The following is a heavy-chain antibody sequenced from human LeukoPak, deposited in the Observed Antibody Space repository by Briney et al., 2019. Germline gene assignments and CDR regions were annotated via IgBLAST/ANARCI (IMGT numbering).Heavy chain of an antibody. CDR1: GFTVSSTH. Sequence: PGGSLRLSCAASGFTVSSTHMSWVRQAPGKGLEWVSVIYSGGAAYYPDSVKGRLNISRDLSKNTLYLQMNDLRAEDTAVYYCARVAVAYFDYWGQGTLVTVSS. J-gene: IGHJ4*02. CDR3: ARVAVAYFDY. D-gene: IGHD6-19*01. V-gene: IGHV3-66*01. CDR2: IYSGGAA.